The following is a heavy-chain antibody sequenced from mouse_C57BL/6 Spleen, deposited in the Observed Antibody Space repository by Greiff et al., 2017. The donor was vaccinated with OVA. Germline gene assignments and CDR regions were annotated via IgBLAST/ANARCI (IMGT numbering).Heavy chain of an antibody. Sequence: QVQLQQPGAELVRPGTSVKLSCKASGYTFTSYWMHWVKQRPGQGLEWIGVIDPSDSYTNYNQKFKGKATLTVDTSSSTAYMQLSSLTSEDSAVYYCARTPLREFGYWGQGTTLTVSS. D-gene: IGHD1-1*01. V-gene: IGHV1-59*01. CDR1: GYTFTSYW. CDR3: ARTPLREFGY. J-gene: IGHJ2*01. CDR2: IDPSDSYT.